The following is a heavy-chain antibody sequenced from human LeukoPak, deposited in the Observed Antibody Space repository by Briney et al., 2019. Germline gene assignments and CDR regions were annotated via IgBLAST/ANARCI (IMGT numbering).Heavy chain of an antibody. V-gene: IGHV4-31*03. Sequence: SQTLSLTCTVSGGSISSGGYYWSWIRQHPGKGLEWIGYIYYSGSTYYNPSLKSRVTISVDTSKNQFSLKLSSVTAADTAVYYCARESRYYDSSGYGGDDAFDIWGQGTMVTVSS. D-gene: IGHD3-22*01. J-gene: IGHJ3*02. CDR1: GGSISSGGYY. CDR2: IYYSGST. CDR3: ARESRYYDSSGYGGDDAFDI.